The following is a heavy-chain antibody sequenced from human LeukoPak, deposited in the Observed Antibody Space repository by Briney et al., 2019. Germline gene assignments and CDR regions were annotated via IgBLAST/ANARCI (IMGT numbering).Heavy chain of an antibody. J-gene: IGHJ5*02. Sequence: SETLSLTCTVSGGSISSGSYYWSWIRQPAGKGLEWIGCIYTSGSTNYNPSLKSRVTISVDTSKNQFSLKLSSVTAADTAVYYCARGHWFDPWGQGTLVTVSS. V-gene: IGHV4-61*02. CDR3: ARGHWFDP. CDR1: GGSISSGSYY. CDR2: IYTSGST.